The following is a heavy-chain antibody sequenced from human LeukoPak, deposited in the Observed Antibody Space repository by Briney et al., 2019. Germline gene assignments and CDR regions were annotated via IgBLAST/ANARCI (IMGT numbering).Heavy chain of an antibody. V-gene: IGHV4-4*02. J-gene: IGHJ4*02. Sequence: PSETPSLTCAVSGGSIISTNWWNWVRQPPGKGLEWIGEIYHSGTTTYNASLKSRVSISVDKSKNQFSLTLTSATAADTAVYYCASSSNTRPGYWGQGILVTVSS. CDR1: GGSIISTNW. D-gene: IGHD6-13*01. CDR2: IYHSGTT. CDR3: ASSSNTRPGY.